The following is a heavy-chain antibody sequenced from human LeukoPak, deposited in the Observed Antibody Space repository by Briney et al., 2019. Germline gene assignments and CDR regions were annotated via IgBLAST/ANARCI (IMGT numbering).Heavy chain of an antibody. CDR1: GFTFSSYW. Sequence: GGSLRLSCAASGFTFSSYWMSWVRQAPGKGLEWVANIKQDGSEKYYVDSVKGRFTISRDNAKNSLYLQMNGLRSDDTAVYYCARDLLYYDILTGPDYWGQGTLVTVSS. J-gene: IGHJ4*02. CDR3: ARDLLYYDILTGPDY. D-gene: IGHD3-9*01. V-gene: IGHV3-7*03. CDR2: IKQDGSEK.